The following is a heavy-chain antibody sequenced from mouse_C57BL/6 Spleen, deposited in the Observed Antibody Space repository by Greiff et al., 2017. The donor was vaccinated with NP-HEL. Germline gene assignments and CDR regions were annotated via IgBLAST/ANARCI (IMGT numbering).Heavy chain of an antibody. CDR3: ARYYYYGSSPYYYAMDY. Sequence: QVQLQQPGAELVKPGASVKMSCKASGYTFTSYWITWVKQRPGQGLEWIGDIYPGSGSTNYNEKFKSKATLTVDTSSSTAYMQLSSLTSEDSAVSCCARYYYYGSSPYYYAMDYWGQGTSVTVSS. CDR1: GYTFTSYW. CDR2: IYPGSGST. J-gene: IGHJ4*01. V-gene: IGHV1-55*01. D-gene: IGHD1-1*01.